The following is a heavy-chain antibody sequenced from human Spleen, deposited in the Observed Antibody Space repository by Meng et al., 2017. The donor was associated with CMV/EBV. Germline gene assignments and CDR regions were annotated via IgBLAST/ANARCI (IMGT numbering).Heavy chain of an antibody. Sequence: GGSLRLSCAASGFTFSNYAMKWVRQAPGKGLEWVSAIRGSGSGTYYADSVKGRFTISRDNSKNTLYLQMNILRAEDTAVYYCAKDDVRVPAAIKPDFFDSWGQGTLVTVSS. V-gene: IGHV3-23*01. J-gene: IGHJ4*02. CDR1: GFTFSNYA. CDR3: AKDDVRVPAAIKPDFFDS. CDR2: IRGSGSGT. D-gene: IGHD6-25*01.